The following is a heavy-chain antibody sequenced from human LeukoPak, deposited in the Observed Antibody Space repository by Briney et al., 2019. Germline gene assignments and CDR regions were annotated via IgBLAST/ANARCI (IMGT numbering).Heavy chain of an antibody. CDR3: ARDRWVYGDYSCAY. CDR1: GFTFSSYA. Sequence: GRSLRLSCAASGFTFSSYAMHWVRQAPGKGLEWVAVISYDGSNKYYADSVQGRFTISRDNSKSTLYLQMDSLRAEDTAVYYCARDRWVYGDYSCAYWGQGTLVTVSS. J-gene: IGHJ4*02. V-gene: IGHV3-30-3*01. D-gene: IGHD4-17*01. CDR2: ISYDGSNK.